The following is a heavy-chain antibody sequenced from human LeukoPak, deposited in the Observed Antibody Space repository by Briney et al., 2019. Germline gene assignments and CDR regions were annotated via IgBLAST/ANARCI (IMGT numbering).Heavy chain of an antibody. CDR1: GFTFDDYG. Sequence: GGSLRLSCAASGFTFDDYGMSWVRQAAGKGLEWVSGINWNGANTDYADSVKGRFTISRDNAKNSLYLQMNSLRDEDTALYYCARGFDGNFDYWGQGTLVTVSP. D-gene: IGHD3-9*01. CDR3: ARGFDGNFDY. V-gene: IGHV3-20*04. J-gene: IGHJ4*02. CDR2: INWNGANT.